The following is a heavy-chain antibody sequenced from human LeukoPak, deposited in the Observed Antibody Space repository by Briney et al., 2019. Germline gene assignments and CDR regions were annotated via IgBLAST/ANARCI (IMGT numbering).Heavy chain of an antibody. J-gene: IGHJ6*03. CDR2: ISWDGGST. D-gene: IGHD3-10*01. CDR1: GFTFDDYA. CDR3: AKSGRFDYYYYMAV. V-gene: IGHV3-43D*04. Sequence: GGSLRLSCAASGFTFDDYAMHWVRQAPGKGLEWVSLISWDGGSTYYAYSVRRRFTISREHSKHSLYLQMNSLRAEDTALYYCAKSGRFDYYYYMAVWGKGTTVTVSS.